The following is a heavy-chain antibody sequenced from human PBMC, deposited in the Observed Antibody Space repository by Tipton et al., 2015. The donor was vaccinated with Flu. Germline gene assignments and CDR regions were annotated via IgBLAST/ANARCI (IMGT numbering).Heavy chain of an antibody. Sequence: TLSLTCTVSGDSISSGGYYWSWIRQHPGKGLEWIGNIYYSGSTYYNPSLKSRVTISVDTSKNQFSLKLSSVTAADTAVYYCARDDGDYGLGSYHYYYGMDVLGQGTPVTVS. CDR3: ARDDGDYGLGSYHYYYGMDV. J-gene: IGHJ6*02. CDR2: IYYSGST. V-gene: IGHV4-31*03. CDR1: GDSISSGGYY. D-gene: IGHD3-10*01.